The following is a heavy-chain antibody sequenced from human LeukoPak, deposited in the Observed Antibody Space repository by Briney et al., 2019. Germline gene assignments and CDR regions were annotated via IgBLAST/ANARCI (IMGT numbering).Heavy chain of an antibody. J-gene: IGHJ3*02. CDR3: ARVLGYSSSWYKAFDI. D-gene: IGHD6-13*01. CDR2: IYHSGST. CDR1: GYSISSGYY. Sequence: SETLSLTCTVSGYSISSGYYWGWIRQPPGKGLEWIGSIYHSGSTYYNPSLKSRVTISVDTSKNQFSLKLSSVTAADTAVYYCARVLGYSSSWYKAFDIWGQGTMVTVSS. V-gene: IGHV4-38-2*02.